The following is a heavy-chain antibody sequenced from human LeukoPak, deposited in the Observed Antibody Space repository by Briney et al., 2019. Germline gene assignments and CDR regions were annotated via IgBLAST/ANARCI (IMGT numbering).Heavy chain of an antibody. D-gene: IGHD3-10*01. CDR2: MNPNSGNT. CDR3: ARGRTINYGSGSPLGY. J-gene: IGHJ4*02. Sequence: ASVKVSCKASGYTFTSYDINWVRQATGQGLEWMGWMNPNSGNTGHAQKFQGRVTITRNTSISTAYMELSSLRSEDTAVYYCARGRTINYGSGSPLGYWGQGTLVTVSS. V-gene: IGHV1-8*03. CDR1: GYTFTSYD.